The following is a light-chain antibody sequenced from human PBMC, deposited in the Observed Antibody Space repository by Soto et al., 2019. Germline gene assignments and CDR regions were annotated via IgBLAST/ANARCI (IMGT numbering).Light chain of an antibody. J-gene: IGKJ5*01. Sequence: EIVLTQSPVTLSLSPGERATLSCRASQSVSSSSLAWYQQKPGQAPRLLIYGASSRATGIPDRFSGSGSGTDFTLTISRLEPEDFAVYYCQQYGSSLLTFGQGTRLEIK. CDR1: QSVSSSS. CDR2: GAS. V-gene: IGKV3-20*01. CDR3: QQYGSSLLT.